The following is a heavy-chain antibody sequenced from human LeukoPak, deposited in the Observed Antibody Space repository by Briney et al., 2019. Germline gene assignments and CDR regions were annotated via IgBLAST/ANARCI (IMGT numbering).Heavy chain of an antibody. CDR2: ISGSGAST. D-gene: IGHD2-15*01. V-gene: IGHV3-23*01. Sequence: GGSLRLSCAASGFSFSSYGMSWVRQAPGKGLEWVSGISGSGASTYYADSVKGRFTISRDNSKNTLYLQMNSLRAEDTAVYYCAKYPDIVVVVAAGGPGYWGQGTLVTVSS. CDR1: GFSFSSYG. CDR3: AKYPDIVVVVAAGGPGY. J-gene: IGHJ4*02.